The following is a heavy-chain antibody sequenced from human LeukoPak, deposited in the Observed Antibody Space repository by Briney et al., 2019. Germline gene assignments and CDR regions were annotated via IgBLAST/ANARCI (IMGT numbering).Heavy chain of an antibody. CDR2: ISGSGGST. CDR3: AKGDSGYPTQQVYFDY. CDR1: GFTFSSYA. Sequence: GGSLRLSCAASGFTFSSYAMSWVRQAPGKGLEWVSAISGSGGSTYYADSEKGRFTISRDNSKNTLYLQMNSLRAEDTAVYYCAKGDSGYPTQQVYFDYWGQGTLVTVSS. J-gene: IGHJ4*02. D-gene: IGHD3-22*01. V-gene: IGHV3-23*01.